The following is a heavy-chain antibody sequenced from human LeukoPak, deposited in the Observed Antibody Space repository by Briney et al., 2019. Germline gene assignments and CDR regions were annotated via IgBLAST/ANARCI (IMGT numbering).Heavy chain of an antibody. J-gene: IGHJ6*03. Sequence: SVKVSCKASGGTFSSYAISWVRQAPGQGLEWMGGIIPIFGTANYAQKFQGRVTITTDESTSTAYMELSSLRSEDTAVYYCARTYYDILTYYYYMDVWGKGTTVTVSS. D-gene: IGHD3-9*01. CDR1: GGTFSSYA. V-gene: IGHV1-69*05. CDR2: IIPIFGTA. CDR3: ARTYYDILTYYYYMDV.